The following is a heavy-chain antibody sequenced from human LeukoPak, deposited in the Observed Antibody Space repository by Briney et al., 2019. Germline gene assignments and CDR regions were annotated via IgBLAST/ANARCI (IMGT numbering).Heavy chain of an antibody. CDR1: GGSISSGGYY. D-gene: IGHD5-12*01. CDR2: IYYSGST. CDR3: ARGYSGYDYYFDY. J-gene: IGHJ4*02. V-gene: IGHV4-30-4*01. Sequence: PSQTLSLTCTVSGGSISSGGYYWSWIRQPPGKGLEWIGYIYYSGSTYYNPSLKSRVTISVDTSKNQFSLKLSSVTAADTAVYYCARGYSGYDYYFDYWGQGTLVTVSS.